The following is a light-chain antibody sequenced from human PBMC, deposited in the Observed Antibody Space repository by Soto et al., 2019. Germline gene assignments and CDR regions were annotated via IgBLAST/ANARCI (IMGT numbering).Light chain of an antibody. CDR3: QQYNSYPYT. CDR1: QSISSW. J-gene: IGKJ2*01. Sequence: DIQMTQSPSTLSASVGDRVTITCRASQSISSWLAWYQQKPGKAPKLLIYKASSLESGVPSSFSGSGSGTEFTLTISSLQPDEFATYYSQQYNSYPYTFGQGTKLEIK. V-gene: IGKV1-5*03. CDR2: KAS.